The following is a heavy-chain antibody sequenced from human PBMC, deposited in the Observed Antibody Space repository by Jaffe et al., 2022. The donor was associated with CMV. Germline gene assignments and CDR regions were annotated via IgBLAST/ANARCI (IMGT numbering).Heavy chain of an antibody. CDR1: GYTFTGYY. Sequence: QVQLVQSGAEVKKPGASVKVSCKASGYTFTGYYMHWVRQAPGQGLEWMGWINPNSGGTNYAQKFQGWVTMTRDTSISTAYMELSRLRSDDTAVYYCARDGSGSYSYYYYMDVWGKGTTVTVSS. CDR3: ARDGSGSYSYYYYMDV. D-gene: IGHD3-10*01. J-gene: IGHJ6*03. CDR2: INPNSGGT. V-gene: IGHV1-2*04.